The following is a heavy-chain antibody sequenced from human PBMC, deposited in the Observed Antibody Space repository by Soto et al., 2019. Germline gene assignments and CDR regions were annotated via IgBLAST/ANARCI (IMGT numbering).Heavy chain of an antibody. CDR1: GDSVSSNSAA. Sequence: QTLSLTCAISGDSVSSNSAAWNWIRQSPSRGLEWLGRTYYRSKWYNDYAVSVKSRITINPDTSKNQFSLQLNSVTPEDTAVYYCARDALPPYCSSTSCYRSGNWFDPWGQGTLVTVSS. D-gene: IGHD2-2*02. CDR2: TYYRSKWYN. CDR3: ARDALPPYCSSTSCYRSGNWFDP. J-gene: IGHJ5*02. V-gene: IGHV6-1*01.